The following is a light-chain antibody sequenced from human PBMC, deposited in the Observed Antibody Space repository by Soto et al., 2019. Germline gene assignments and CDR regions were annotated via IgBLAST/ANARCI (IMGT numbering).Light chain of an antibody. J-gene: IGLJ2*01. V-gene: IGLV1-44*01. CDR1: SSNIGSNT. CDR3: AAWDDSLKGVV. CDR2: SNN. Sequence: QSVLTQPPSASGTPGQRVTISCSGSSSNIGSNTVNWYQHLPGTAPKILIYSNNQWPSGVPDRFSGSKSGTSASLAISGLQSEDEADYYCAAWDDSLKGVVFGGGTKVTVL.